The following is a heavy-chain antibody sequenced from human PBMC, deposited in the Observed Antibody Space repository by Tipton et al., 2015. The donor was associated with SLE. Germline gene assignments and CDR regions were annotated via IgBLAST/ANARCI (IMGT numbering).Heavy chain of an antibody. J-gene: IGHJ4*02. CDR1: GGSFGSGGYY. CDR3: ARGGGPRGYYFDS. D-gene: IGHD3-16*01. Sequence: TLSLTCTVSGGSFGSGGYYWTWVRQSAGKGLEFIGRIYTSGSTNYNPSLESRVTISVDTSKNQFYLRLTSVTATDTAVYYCARGGGPRGYYFDSWGQGTLVTVSS. V-gene: IGHV4-61*02. CDR2: IYTSGST.